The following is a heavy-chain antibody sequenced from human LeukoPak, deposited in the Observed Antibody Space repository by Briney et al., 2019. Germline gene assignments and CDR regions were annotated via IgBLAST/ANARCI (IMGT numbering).Heavy chain of an antibody. V-gene: IGHV5-51*01. CDR3: ARHRGERAVATS. J-gene: IGHJ4*02. Sequence: GEPLNISCKCSGYSFTSFWIGWVRQMPGKGLEWMGIIYPGYSETRYSPSFQGQVTISADRSINPAYLQWSSLKASDTAMYYCARHRGERAVATSWGQGTLVTVSS. CDR1: GYSFTSFW. D-gene: IGHD6-19*01. CDR2: IYPGYSET.